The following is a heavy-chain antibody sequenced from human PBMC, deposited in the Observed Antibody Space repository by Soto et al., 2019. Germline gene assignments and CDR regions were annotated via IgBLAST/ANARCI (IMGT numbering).Heavy chain of an antibody. CDR3: VKSQGELLVYYYYGMDV. CDR1: GFTFSSYA. CDR2: ISSNGGST. D-gene: IGHD1-26*01. V-gene: IGHV3-64D*06. J-gene: IGHJ6*02. Sequence: PGGSLRLSCSASGFTFSSYAMHWVRQAPGKGLEYVSAISSNGGSTYYADSVKGRFTISRDNSKNTLYLQMSSLRAEDTAVYYCVKSQGELLVYYYYGMDVWGQGTTVTVSS.